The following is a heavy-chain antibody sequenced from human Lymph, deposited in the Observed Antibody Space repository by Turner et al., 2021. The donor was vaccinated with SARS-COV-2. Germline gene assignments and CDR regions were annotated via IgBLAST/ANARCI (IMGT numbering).Heavy chain of an antibody. D-gene: IGHD6-13*01. CDR3: ARDLGTYGMDV. V-gene: IGHV3-53*02. CDR1: GIIVSRNY. Sequence: EVQLVETGGGLVPPGGSLRLSCAASGIIVSRNYMNWVRQAPGKGLEWVSVMYSGGTTYYADSVKGRFTISRDNSKNTLYLQMNSLRVEDTAVYYCARDLGTYGMDVWGQGTTVTVSS. J-gene: IGHJ6*02. CDR2: MYSGGTT.